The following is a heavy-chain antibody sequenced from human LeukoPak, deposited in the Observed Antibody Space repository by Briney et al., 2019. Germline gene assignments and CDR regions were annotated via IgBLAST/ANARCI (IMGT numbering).Heavy chain of an antibody. J-gene: IGHJ5*02. CDR3: ARDYGGNGNWFDP. D-gene: IGHD4-23*01. V-gene: IGHV4-38-2*02. CDR1: GYSITSGDH. CDR2: IYHSGST. Sequence: PSETLSLTCTVSGYSITSGDHWGWIRQPPGKGLEWIGSIYHSGSTYYNPSLKSRVTISVDTSKNQFSLKLNSVTAADTAVYYCARDYGGNGNWFDPWGQGTLVTVSS.